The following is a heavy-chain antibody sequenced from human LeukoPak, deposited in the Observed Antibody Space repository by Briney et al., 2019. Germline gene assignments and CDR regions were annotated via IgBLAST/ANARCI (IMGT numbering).Heavy chain of an antibody. D-gene: IGHD3-22*01. CDR2: ITSNGDTT. J-gene: IGHJ4*02. CDR3: VKDDSYYYDSSGRDS. Sequence: GGSLGLSCSASGFTFSSYIMHWARQAPGKGLEYVSAITSNGDTTYYADSVKGRVTISRDNSKNTLYLQMSSLRAEDTAVYYCVKDDSYYYDSSGRDSWGQGTLVTVSS. V-gene: IGHV3-64D*09. CDR1: GFTFSSYI.